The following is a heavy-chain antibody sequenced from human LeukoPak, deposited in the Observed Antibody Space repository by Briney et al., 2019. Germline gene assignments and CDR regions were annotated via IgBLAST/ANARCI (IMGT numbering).Heavy chain of an antibody. Sequence: GGSLRLSCAASGFTFSSYSMNWVRQAPGKGLEWVSSISSSSSYIYYADSVKGRFTISRDNAKNSLYLQMNSLRAEDTAVYYCARDPSFGYYYGSGPGYWGQGILVTVSS. CDR2: ISSSSSYI. D-gene: IGHD3-10*01. CDR3: ARDPSFGYYYGSGPGY. V-gene: IGHV3-21*01. J-gene: IGHJ4*02. CDR1: GFTFSSYS.